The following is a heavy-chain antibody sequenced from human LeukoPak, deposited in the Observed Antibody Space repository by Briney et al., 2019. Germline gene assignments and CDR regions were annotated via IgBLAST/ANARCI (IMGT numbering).Heavy chain of an antibody. CDR1: GYTFTSYG. V-gene: IGHV1-18*01. CDR3: ARDRGGSPSFDY. Sequence: ASVKVSCKASGYTFTSYGISWVRQAPGQGREWMGWISAYNGNTNYAWKLQGRVTMTTDTSTSTAYMELRRLRSDDTAVYYCARDRGGSPSFDYWGQGTLVTVSS. D-gene: IGHD3-16*01. CDR2: ISAYNGNT. J-gene: IGHJ4*02.